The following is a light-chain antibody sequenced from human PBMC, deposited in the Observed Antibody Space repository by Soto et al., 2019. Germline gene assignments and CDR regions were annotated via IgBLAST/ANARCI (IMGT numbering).Light chain of an antibody. V-gene: IGKV3-11*01. CDR3: QQRSNWPPT. J-gene: IGKJ1*01. Sequence: ETVLTQSPATLSLSPGERGTLSCRASQTVSSYLAWYQQKPGQAPRLLIYGASNRATGIPARFSGSGSGTDFTLTISSLEPDDFAVYYCQQRSNWPPTFGQGNKVEIK. CDR2: GAS. CDR1: QTVSSY.